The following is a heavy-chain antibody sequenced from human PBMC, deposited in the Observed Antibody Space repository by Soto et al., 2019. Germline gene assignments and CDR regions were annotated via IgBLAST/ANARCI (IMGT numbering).Heavy chain of an antibody. CDR1: GFTFSSYG. D-gene: IGHD3-10*01. CDR2: ISYDGSNK. J-gene: IGHJ6*02. Sequence: QPGGSLRLSCAASGFTFSSYGMHWVRQAPGKGLEWVAVISYDGSNKYYADSVKGRFTISRDNSKNTLYLQMNSLRAEDTAVYYCAKEPPMVRGVTTSHYGMDVWGQGTTVTVSS. V-gene: IGHV3-30*18. CDR3: AKEPPMVRGVTTSHYGMDV.